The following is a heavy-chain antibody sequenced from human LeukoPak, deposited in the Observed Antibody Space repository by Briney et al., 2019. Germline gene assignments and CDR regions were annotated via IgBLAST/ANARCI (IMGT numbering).Heavy chain of an antibody. CDR1: GFTFSSYA. CDR3: AKVPQWEPLYYFDY. CDR2: ISGSGGST. J-gene: IGHJ4*02. Sequence: TGGSLRLSCVASGFTFSSYAMSWVRQAPGKGLEWVSAISGSGGSTYYADSVKGRFTISRDNSKNTLYLQMNSLRAEDTAVYYCAKVPQWEPLYYFDYWGQGTLVTVSS. V-gene: IGHV3-23*01. D-gene: IGHD1-14*01.